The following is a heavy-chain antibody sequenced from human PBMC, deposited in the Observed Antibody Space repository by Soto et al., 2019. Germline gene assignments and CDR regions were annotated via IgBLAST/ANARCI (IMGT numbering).Heavy chain of an antibody. Sequence: EVQLLESGGGLVQPGGSLRLSCAASGFTFSSYAMSWVRQAPGKGLEWVSAISGSGGSTYYADSVKGRFTISRDTSKNSRYLQMNSLRAEDTAVYYCAKAPSIAARWFDPWGQETLVTVSS. D-gene: IGHD6-6*01. CDR2: ISGSGGST. V-gene: IGHV3-23*01. CDR1: GFTFSSYA. J-gene: IGHJ5*02. CDR3: AKAPSIAARWFDP.